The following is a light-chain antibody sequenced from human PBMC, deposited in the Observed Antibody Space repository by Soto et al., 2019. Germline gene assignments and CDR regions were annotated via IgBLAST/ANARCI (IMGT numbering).Light chain of an antibody. J-gene: IGKJ1*01. Sequence: DIQMTQTPSTLSASVGDRVTINCRASQNVNDYLAWYQQKPGNSPKVLIYDAPTLESGVPSRFSGSGSGTEFTLTISGLQADDFATYYCQQYSSHRTFGQGTKVEVK. CDR1: QNVNDY. V-gene: IGKV1-5*01. CDR3: QQYSSHRT. CDR2: DAP.